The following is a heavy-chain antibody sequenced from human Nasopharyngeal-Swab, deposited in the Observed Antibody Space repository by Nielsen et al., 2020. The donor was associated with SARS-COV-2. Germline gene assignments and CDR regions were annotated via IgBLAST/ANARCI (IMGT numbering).Heavy chain of an antibody. CDR2: IYTSGST. CDR3: ARGSRFTIFGVVPDYYYGMDV. J-gene: IGHJ6*02. D-gene: IGHD3-3*01. Sequence: SETLSLTCTVSGGSISSYYWSWIRQPAGKGLEWIGRIYTSGSTNYNPSLKSRVTMSVDTSKNQFSLKQSSVTAADTAVYYCARGSRFTIFGVVPDYYYGMDVWGQGATVTVSS. CDR1: GGSISSYY. V-gene: IGHV4-4*07.